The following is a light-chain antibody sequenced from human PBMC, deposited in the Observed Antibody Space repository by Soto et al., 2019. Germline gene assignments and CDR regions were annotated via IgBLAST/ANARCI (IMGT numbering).Light chain of an antibody. V-gene: IGKV1-39*01. CDR2: AAT. CDR1: QPIGTS. Sequence: DIQMTQSPSSLSAFVGDSVTVTCRASQPIGTSLHWYQQKAGKAPKVLISAATKLQSGVPSRFSGNGSGTGFTLTIRKPPPEDSATYYCQQGYNTFWTFGRGNKVELK. J-gene: IGKJ1*01. CDR3: QQGYNTFWT.